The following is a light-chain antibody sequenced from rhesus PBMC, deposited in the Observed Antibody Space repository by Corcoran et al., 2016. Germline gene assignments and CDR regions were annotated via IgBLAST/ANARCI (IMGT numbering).Light chain of an antibody. CDR3: QQYYSTPYS. Sequence: DIVMTQSPDSLAVSLGERVTINCKSRHSLLYSSNNKNYFAWYQQKPGQAPKLLIYWASTRESGVPNRFSGSGSGTDFTLPISGLQAEDVAVYYCQQYYSTPYSFGQGTKVEIK. J-gene: IGKJ2*01. V-gene: IGKV4-1*01. CDR1: HSLLYSSNNKNY. CDR2: WAS.